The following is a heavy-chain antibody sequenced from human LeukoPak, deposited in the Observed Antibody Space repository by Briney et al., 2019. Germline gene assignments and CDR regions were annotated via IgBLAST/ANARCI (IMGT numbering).Heavy chain of an antibody. CDR2: IYHSAST. Sequence: TSGTLSLTSAVSGVSISSINWWSWVRQPPGKGLEWIGEIYHSASTNYNPSLKSPVTISLDKTNNPYSLKLSHMTAADTAVYYCERDPYDTTFQDAFDIWGQGTMVTVSS. D-gene: IGHD3-9*01. V-gene: IGHV4-4*02. J-gene: IGHJ3*02. CDR1: GVSISSINW. CDR3: ERDPYDTTFQDAFDI.